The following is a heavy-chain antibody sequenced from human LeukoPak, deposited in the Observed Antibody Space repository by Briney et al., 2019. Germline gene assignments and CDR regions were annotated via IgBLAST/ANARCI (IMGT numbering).Heavy chain of an antibody. Sequence: TLSLTCTVSGGSISSGGYYWSWIRQPPGKGLEWTGYIYHSGSTYYNPSLKSRVTISVDRSKNQFSLKLSSVTAADTAVYYCARFLGYCSSTSCYPLDWYFDLWGRGTLVTVSS. J-gene: IGHJ2*01. CDR1: GGSISSGGYY. V-gene: IGHV4-30-2*01. CDR3: ARFLGYCSSTSCYPLDWYFDL. D-gene: IGHD2-2*01. CDR2: IYHSGST.